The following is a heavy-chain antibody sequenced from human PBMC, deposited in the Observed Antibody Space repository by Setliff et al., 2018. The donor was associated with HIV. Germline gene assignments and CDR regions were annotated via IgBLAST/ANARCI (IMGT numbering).Heavy chain of an antibody. Sequence: GASVKVSCKAPGYRFARYGLRWVRQAPGQGLEWMGWISGFNGNTKYAQRFQDRVAMTTETATSTAYMEMRSLRSDDTAVYFCARVPYRSAWFSGGHDAFDIWGQGTMVTVSS. V-gene: IGHV1-18*01. CDR2: ISGFNGNT. CDR1: GYRFARYG. D-gene: IGHD6-19*01. CDR3: ARVPYRSAWFSGGHDAFDI. J-gene: IGHJ3*02.